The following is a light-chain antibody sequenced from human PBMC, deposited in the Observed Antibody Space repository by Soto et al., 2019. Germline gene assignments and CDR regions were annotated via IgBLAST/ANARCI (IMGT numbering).Light chain of an antibody. CDR1: QSVSNW. V-gene: IGKV1-5*01. Sequence: DIQLTQSPSTLSASVGDRVTIACLASQSVSNWLAWYQQKRGKAPELLIYEASSLKSGVPSRFSGSGSGTEFTLTISSLQPDDFATYYCQQYNSYSRTFGQGTKVDIK. CDR3: QQYNSYSRT. J-gene: IGKJ1*01. CDR2: EAS.